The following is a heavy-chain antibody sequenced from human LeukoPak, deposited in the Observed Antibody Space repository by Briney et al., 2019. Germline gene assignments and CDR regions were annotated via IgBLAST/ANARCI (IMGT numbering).Heavy chain of an antibody. CDR2: INPNSGDT. D-gene: IGHD5-24*01. V-gene: IGHV1-2*06. J-gene: IGHJ3*02. CDR1: GYTFTGYY. CDR3: AREVIGEMATIKTAFDI. Sequence: GASLKVSCKASGYTFTGYYIHWVRQAPGQGLEWMGRINPNSGDTNYAQKFQGRVTMTRDTSISTAYMELSSLRSEDTAVYYCAREVIGEMATIKTAFDIWGQGTMVTVSS.